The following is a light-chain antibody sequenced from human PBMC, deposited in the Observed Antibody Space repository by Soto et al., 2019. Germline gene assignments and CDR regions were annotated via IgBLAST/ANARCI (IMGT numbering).Light chain of an antibody. CDR3: QQSYTAPFT. CDR2: SAS. CDR1: QSIGTS. V-gene: IGKV1-39*01. Sequence: DFQMTQSPSSLSASVGDRVSITCRASQSIGTSLNWYQQKPGKAPKLLIYSASTLQGGGPSRFSGSGSGTDFTLTISSLHPEDFATYYCQQSYTAPFTFGPGTKVDVK. J-gene: IGKJ3*01.